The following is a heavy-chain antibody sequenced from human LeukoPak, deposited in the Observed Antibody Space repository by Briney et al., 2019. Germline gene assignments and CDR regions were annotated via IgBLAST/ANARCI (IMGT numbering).Heavy chain of an antibody. D-gene: IGHD6-13*01. CDR2: IYYSGST. J-gene: IGHJ6*03. CDR1: GGSISSSSYY. V-gene: IGHV4-39*07. CDR3: ARVGQLGYWGYVNYYYMDV. Sequence: PSETLSLTCTVSGGSISSSSYYWGWIRQPPGKGLEWIGSIYYSGSTYYNPSLKSRVTISVDTSKNQFSLKLSSVTAADTAVYYCARVGQLGYWGYVNYYYMDVWGKGTTVTVSS.